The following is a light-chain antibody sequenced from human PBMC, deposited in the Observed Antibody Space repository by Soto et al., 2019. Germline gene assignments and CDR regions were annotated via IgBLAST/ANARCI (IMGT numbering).Light chain of an antibody. Sequence: QSALTQPASVSGSPGQSITISCTGTSSDVGGYNYVSWYQQHPGKALKLMIYDVSNRPSGVSNRFSGSKSGNTASLTISGLQAEDEADYYCSSYTSSNTPLYVFGTGTKVTVL. V-gene: IGLV2-14*01. CDR3: SSYTSSNTPLYV. CDR2: DVS. J-gene: IGLJ1*01. CDR1: SSDVGGYNY.